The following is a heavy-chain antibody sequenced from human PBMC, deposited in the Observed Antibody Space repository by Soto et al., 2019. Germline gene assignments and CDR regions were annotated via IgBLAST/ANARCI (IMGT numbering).Heavy chain of an antibody. J-gene: IGHJ4*02. CDR1: GGSFSGYY. V-gene: IGHV4-34*01. Sequence: QVQLQQWGAGLLKPSETLSLTCAVYGGSFSGYYWSWIRQPPGKGLEWIGEINHSGSTNYNPSLRRRVTISVDPSKNQFSLKLSSVTAADTAVYYCARGRGGLVRFDYWGQGTLVTVSS. CDR2: INHSGST. D-gene: IGHD3-9*01. CDR3: ARGRGGLVRFDY.